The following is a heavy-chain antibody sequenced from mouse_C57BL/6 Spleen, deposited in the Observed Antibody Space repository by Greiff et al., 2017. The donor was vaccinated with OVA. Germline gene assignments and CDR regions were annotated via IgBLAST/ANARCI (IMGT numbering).Heavy chain of an antibody. D-gene: IGHD3-2*02. CDR3: AKGETAQAPDY. J-gene: IGHJ2*01. Sequence: EVKLQQSGPVLVKPGASVKMSCKASGYTFTDYYMNWVKQSHGKSLEWIGVINPYNGGTSYNQKFKGKATLTVDKSSSTAYMKLNSLTSEDSAVYYCAKGETAQAPDYWGQGTTLTVSS. CDR2: INPYNGGT. V-gene: IGHV1-19*01. CDR1: GYTFTDYY.